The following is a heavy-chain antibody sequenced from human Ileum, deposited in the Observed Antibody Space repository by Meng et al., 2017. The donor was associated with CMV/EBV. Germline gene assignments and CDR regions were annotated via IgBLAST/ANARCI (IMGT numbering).Heavy chain of an antibody. D-gene: IGHD2-2*02. V-gene: IGHV1-8*01. CDR3: ARVPRVGSSTSCYIRYYFDY. Sequence: ASVKVSCKASGYTFTSYDINWVRQATGQGLEWMGWMNPNSGNTGYAQKFQGRVTMTRNTSISTAYMGLSSLRSEDTAVYYCARVPRVGSSTSCYIRYYFDYWGQGTLVTVSS. CDR2: MNPNSGNT. J-gene: IGHJ4*02. CDR1: GYTFTSYD.